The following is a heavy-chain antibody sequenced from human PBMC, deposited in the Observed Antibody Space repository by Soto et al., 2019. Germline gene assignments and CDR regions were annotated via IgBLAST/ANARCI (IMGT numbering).Heavy chain of an antibody. CDR2: INPSGGST. V-gene: IGHV1-46*01. CDR3: ARDPRLLAAADLYYYYYGMDV. Sequence: GASVKVSCKASGYTFTSYYMHWVRQAPGQGLEWMGIINPSGGSTSYAQKFQGRVTMTRDTSTSTVYMELSSLRSEDTAVYYCARDPRLLAAADLYYYYYGMDVWGQGTTVTV. J-gene: IGHJ6*02. D-gene: IGHD6-13*01. CDR1: GYTFTSYY.